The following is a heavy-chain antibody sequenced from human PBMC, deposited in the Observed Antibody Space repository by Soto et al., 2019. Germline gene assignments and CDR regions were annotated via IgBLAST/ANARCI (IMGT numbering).Heavy chain of an antibody. CDR1: GFTFSAFS. J-gene: IGHJ4*02. Sequence: GGSLRLSCTVSGFTFSAFSLNWVRQVPGKGLEWISSISGTSRYIDYADSVKGRFTISRDNTNNSVSLQMSRLRTGDTGLYYCASAMTMGWSPQGYWGQGTTVTV. CDR3: ASAMTMGWSPQGY. V-gene: IGHV3-21*06. CDR2: ISGTSRYI. D-gene: IGHD3-10*01.